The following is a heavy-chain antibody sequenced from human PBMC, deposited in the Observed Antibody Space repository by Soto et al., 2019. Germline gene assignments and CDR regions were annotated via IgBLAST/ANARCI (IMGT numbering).Heavy chain of an antibody. CDR1: GFTFSSDP. CDR2: ITSNGGST. Sequence: PGGSLRLSCAASGFTFSSDPMHWVRQAPGKGLEYVSAITSNGGSTYYANSVKGRFTISRDNFKNTLYLQMGSLRAEDMAVYYCERALVGLFYDYWGQGTLVTVSS. J-gene: IGHJ4*02. CDR3: ERALVGLFYDY. D-gene: IGHD3-3*01. V-gene: IGHV3-64*01.